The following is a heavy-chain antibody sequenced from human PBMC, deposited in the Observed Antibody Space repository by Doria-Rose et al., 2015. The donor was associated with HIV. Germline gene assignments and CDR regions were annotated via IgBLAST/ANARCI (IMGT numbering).Heavy chain of an antibody. CDR1: GYSFGTNW. CDR2: IYTGDSHT. CDR3: ATGHSLYCSGGNCPDAFDI. V-gene: IGHV5-51*01. Sequence: ESLRISCKGSGYSFGTNWIGWVRQMPGKGLEWMGIIYTGDSHTKYSPSFQGQVTIPAYRSIRTAYLQWSSLKASDTAMYYCATGHSLYCSGGNCPDAFDIWGKGTMVTVSS. J-gene: IGHJ3*02. D-gene: IGHD2-15*01.